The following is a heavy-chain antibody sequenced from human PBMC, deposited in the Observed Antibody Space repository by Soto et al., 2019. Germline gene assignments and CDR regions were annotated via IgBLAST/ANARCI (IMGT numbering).Heavy chain of an antibody. CDR3: ARVRAEMATIGWFDP. V-gene: IGHV3-11*06. CDR1: GFTFSDYY. CDR2: ISSSGSYT. Sequence: PGGSLRLSCAASGFTFSDYYMSWIRQAPGKGLEWVSYISSSGSYTNYADSVKGRFTISRDNAKNSLYLQMNSLRAEDTAVYYCARVRAEMATIGWFDPWGQGTLVTVSS. J-gene: IGHJ5*02. D-gene: IGHD5-12*01.